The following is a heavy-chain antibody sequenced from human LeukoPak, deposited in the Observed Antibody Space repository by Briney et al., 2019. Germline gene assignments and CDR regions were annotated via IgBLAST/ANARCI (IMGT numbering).Heavy chain of an antibody. J-gene: IGHJ4*02. D-gene: IGHD3-3*01. Sequence: GGSLRLSCAASGFTFSSYAMSWVRQAPGKGLEWVSAISGSGGSTYYADSVKGRFTISRDNSKNTLYLQMNSLRAEDTAVYYCASVSGYYIGYFDYWGQGTLVTVSS. V-gene: IGHV3-23*01. CDR1: GFTFSSYA. CDR3: ASVSGYYIGYFDY. CDR2: ISGSGGST.